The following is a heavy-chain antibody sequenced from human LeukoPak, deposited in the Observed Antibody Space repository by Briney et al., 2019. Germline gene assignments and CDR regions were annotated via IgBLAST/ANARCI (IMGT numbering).Heavy chain of an antibody. CDR1: GXTFSSYS. V-gene: IGHV3-21*01. J-gene: IGHJ6*02. CDR3: ALTTVTTDYYYGMDV. CDR2: ISSSSSYI. Sequence: GGSLRLSCAASGXTFSSYSVNWVRQAPGKGLEWVSSISSSSSYIYYADSVKGRFTISRDNAKNSLYLQMNSLRAEDTAVYYCALTTVTTDYYYGMDVWGQGTTVTVSS. D-gene: IGHD4-17*01.